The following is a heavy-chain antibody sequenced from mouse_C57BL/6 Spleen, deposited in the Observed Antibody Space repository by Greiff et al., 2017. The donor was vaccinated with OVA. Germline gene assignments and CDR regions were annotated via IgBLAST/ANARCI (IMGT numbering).Heavy chain of an antibody. CDR2: IWTGGGT. J-gene: IGHJ2*01. V-gene: IGHV2-9-1*01. D-gene: IGHD3-2*02. Sequence: QVQLKQSGPGLVAPSQSLSITCTVSGFSLTSYAISWVRQPPGKGLEWLGVIWTGGGTHYNSALKSRLSISKDNSKSQVFLKMNSLQTDDTARYYCARKVDSSGYFDYWGQGTTLTVSS. CDR3: ARKVDSSGYFDY. CDR1: GFSLTSYA.